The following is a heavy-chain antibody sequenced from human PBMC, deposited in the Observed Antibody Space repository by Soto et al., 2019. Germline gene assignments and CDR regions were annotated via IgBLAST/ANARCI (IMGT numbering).Heavy chain of an antibody. Sequence: PSDTLSLTCAVYGGSFSGYYWSWIRQPPGKGLEGIGEINHSGSTNYNPSLKSRVTISVDTSKTQFSLKLSSVTAADTAVYYCARGSLYYGFWSGYSDYWGQGTLVTVSS. V-gene: IGHV4-34*01. CDR2: INHSGST. J-gene: IGHJ4*02. CDR3: ARGSLYYGFWSGYSDY. D-gene: IGHD3-3*01. CDR1: GGSFSGYY.